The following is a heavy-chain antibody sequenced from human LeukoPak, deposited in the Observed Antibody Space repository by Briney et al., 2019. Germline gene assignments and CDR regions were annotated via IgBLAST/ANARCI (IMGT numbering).Heavy chain of an antibody. V-gene: IGHV1-46*01. J-gene: IGHJ5*02. CDR2: INPSGGST. Sequence: ASVKVSCKASGYTFTSYYMHWVRQAPGQGLEWMGIINPSGGSTSYAQKFQGRVTITADKSTSTAYMELSSLRSEDTAVYYCALSIAARLNWFDPWGQGTLVTVSS. D-gene: IGHD6-6*01. CDR1: GYTFTSYY. CDR3: ALSIAARLNWFDP.